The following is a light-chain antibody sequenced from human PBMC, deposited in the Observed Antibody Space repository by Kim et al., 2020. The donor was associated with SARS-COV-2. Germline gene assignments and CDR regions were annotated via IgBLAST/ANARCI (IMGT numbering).Light chain of an antibody. CDR1: QSASKY. J-gene: IGKJ4*01. V-gene: IGKV3-15*01. CDR2: GAS. Sequence: VSPGERAILSCRASQSASKYIAWYQQRPGQAPKLLIYGASSRATGVPARFSGSGSEREFTLTISSLQSEDFAVYYCQQYDTWPRTFGGGTKVDIK. CDR3: QQYDTWPRT.